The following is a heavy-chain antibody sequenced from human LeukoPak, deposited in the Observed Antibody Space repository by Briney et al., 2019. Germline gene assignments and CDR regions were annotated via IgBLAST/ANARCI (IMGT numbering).Heavy chain of an antibody. CDR3: AKDNRGYSLYFDY. D-gene: IGHD5-18*01. J-gene: IGHJ4*02. CDR1: GFTFSSYA. CDR2: ISGSGGST. V-gene: IGHV3-23*01. Sequence: GGSLRLSCAAPGFTFSSYAMSWVREAPGKRMEWVSAISGSGGSTYYADSVKGRFTISRDNSKNTLYLQMNSLRAEDTAVYYCAKDNRGYSLYFDYWGQGTLVTVSS.